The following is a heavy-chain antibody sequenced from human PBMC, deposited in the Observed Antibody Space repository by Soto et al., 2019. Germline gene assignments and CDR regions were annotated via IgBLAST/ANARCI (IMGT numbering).Heavy chain of an antibody. Sequence: ASVKVSCKTSGYTFTGHYIHWVRQAPQQGPEWMGEIGPESGATRYAQKFRGRVTMTMDTSITTVYMELKNLSPDDTAVYYCGRGRSGQIVVFYWGQGTPVTVS. D-gene: IGHD1-26*01. CDR3: GRGRSGQIVVFY. CDR2: IGPESGAT. CDR1: GYTFTGHY. J-gene: IGHJ4*02. V-gene: IGHV1-2*02.